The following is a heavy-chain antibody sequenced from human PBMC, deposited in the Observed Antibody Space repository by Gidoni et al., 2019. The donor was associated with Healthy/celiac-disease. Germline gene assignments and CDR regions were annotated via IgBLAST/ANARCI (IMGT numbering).Heavy chain of an antibody. CDR2: INPSGGST. V-gene: IGHV1-46*01. D-gene: IGHD5-18*01. J-gene: IGHJ4*02. CDR3: ARDPSFNNEVDTANY. Sequence: QVQLVQSGAEVKKPGASVKVSCKASGYTFTRYYMHWVRQAPGQGLEWMGIINPSGGSTSYAQKFQGRVTMTRDTSTSTVYMELSSLRSEDTAVYYCARDPSFNNEVDTANYWGQGTLVTVSS. CDR1: GYTFTRYY.